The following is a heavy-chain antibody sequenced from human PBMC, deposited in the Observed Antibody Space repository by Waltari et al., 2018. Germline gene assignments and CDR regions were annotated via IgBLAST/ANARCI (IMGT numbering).Heavy chain of an antibody. Sequence: QVQLQQWGAGLLKPSETLSLTCAVYGGSFSGYYWSWIRQTPGKGLEWSGEINHSGSTNYNPSLKSRVTISVDTSKNQFSLKLSSVTAADTAVYYCARGVLSSGWYRLDYYYGMDVWGQGTTVTVSS. V-gene: IGHV4-34*01. CDR2: INHSGST. CDR1: GGSFSGYY. J-gene: IGHJ6*02. D-gene: IGHD6-19*01. CDR3: ARGVLSSGWYRLDYYYGMDV.